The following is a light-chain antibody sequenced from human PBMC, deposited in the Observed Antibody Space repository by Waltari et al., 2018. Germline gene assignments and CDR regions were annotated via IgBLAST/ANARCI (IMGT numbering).Light chain of an antibody. CDR1: SGDVGGYKY. V-gene: IGLV2-14*03. CDR3: SSYTSSSTLA. J-gene: IGLJ2*01. Sequence: QSALTQPASVSGSPGQSITISCTGTSGDVGGYKYVSWYQQHPGKAPKLMIYDVTNRPSGVSNRFSGSKSGNTASLTISGLQAEDEADYYCSSYTSSSTLAFGGGTKLTVL. CDR2: DVT.